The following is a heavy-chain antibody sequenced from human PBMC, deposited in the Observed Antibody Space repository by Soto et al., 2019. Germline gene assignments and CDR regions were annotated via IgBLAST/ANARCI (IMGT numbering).Heavy chain of an antibody. CDR1: GGSFSGYY. CDR3: AISQYGSGSYFDY. D-gene: IGHD3-10*01. J-gene: IGHJ4*02. Sequence: LSLTCAVYGGSFSGYYWSWIRQPPGKGLEWIGEINHSGSTNYNPSLKSRVTISVDTSKNQLSLKLSSVTAADTAVYYCAISQYGSGSYFDYWGQGTLVTVSS. V-gene: IGHV4-34*01. CDR2: INHSGST.